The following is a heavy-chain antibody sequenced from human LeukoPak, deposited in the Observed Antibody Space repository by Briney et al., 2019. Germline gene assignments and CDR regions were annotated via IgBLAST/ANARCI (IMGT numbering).Heavy chain of an antibody. D-gene: IGHD6-19*01. J-gene: IGHJ4*02. CDR1: GFTFSGYA. CDR2: ISGSGGST. CDR3: AKGYASGWYPGYFDY. V-gene: IGHV3-23*01. Sequence: GGSLRLSCAASGFTFSGYAVSWVRQAPGKGLEWVSAISGSGGSTYYADSVKGRFTISRDNSKNTLYLQMNSLRAEDTAIYYCAKGYASGWYPGYFDYWGQGTLVTVSS.